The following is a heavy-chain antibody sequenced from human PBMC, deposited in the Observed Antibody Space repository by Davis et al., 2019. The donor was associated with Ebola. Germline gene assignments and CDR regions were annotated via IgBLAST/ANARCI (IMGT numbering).Heavy chain of an antibody. CDR1: GDRFTTYG. J-gene: IGHJ3*01. CDR2: INTNTGNP. V-gene: IGHV7-4-1*04. Sequence: ASVKVSCRASGDRFTTYGMHWVRQAPGQGLEWMGWINTNTGNPTYAKGFTGRFVFSLDTSVNMAYLLINSLKTEDAAVYYCATLPDVWGQGTMVTVSS. CDR3: ATLPDV.